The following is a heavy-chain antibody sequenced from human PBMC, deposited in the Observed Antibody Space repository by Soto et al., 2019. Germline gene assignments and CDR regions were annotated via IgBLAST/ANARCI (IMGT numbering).Heavy chain of an antibody. Sequence: QVQLQESGPGLVKPSETLSLTCTVSGGSVSSGSYYWSWIRQPPGKGLEWIGYIYYSGSTNYNPSLKSRATISVDTSKNQFSLKLSSVTAADTAVYYCARALAPYGDYGPDYWGQGTLVTVSS. J-gene: IGHJ4*02. V-gene: IGHV4-61*01. D-gene: IGHD4-17*01. CDR2: IYYSGST. CDR1: GGSVSSGSYY. CDR3: ARALAPYGDYGPDY.